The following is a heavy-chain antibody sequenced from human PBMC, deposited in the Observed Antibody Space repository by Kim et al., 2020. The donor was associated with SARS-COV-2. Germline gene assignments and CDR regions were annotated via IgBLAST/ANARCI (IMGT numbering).Heavy chain of an antibody. J-gene: IGHJ4*02. D-gene: IGHD4-17*01. CDR2: ISGSGGST. CDR3: AKDHSTVTSLGSYFDY. V-gene: IGHV3-23*01. CDR1: GFTFSSYA. Sequence: GGSLRLSCAASGFTFSSYAMSWVRQAPGKGLEWVSAISGSGGSTYYADSVKGRFTISRDNSKNTLYLQMNSLRAEDTAVYYCAKDHSTVTSLGSYFDYWGQGTLVTVSS.